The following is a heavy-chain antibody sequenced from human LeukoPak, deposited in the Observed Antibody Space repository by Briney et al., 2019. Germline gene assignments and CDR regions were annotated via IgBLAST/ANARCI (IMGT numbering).Heavy chain of an antibody. D-gene: IGHD2-2*01. V-gene: IGHV1-2*02. CDR2: INPNSGGT. CDR1: GYTFTGYY. CDR3: ARRWVVPAALYTDAFDI. J-gene: IGHJ3*02. Sequence: ASVKVSCKASGYTFTGYYMHWVRQAPGQGLEWMGWINPNSGGTNYAQKFQGRVTMTTDTSTSTAYMELRSPRSDDTAVYYCARRWVVPAALYTDAFDIWGQGTMVTVSS.